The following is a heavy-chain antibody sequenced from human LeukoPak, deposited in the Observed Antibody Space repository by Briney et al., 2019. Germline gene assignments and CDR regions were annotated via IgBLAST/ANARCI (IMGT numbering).Heavy chain of an antibody. J-gene: IGHJ4*02. CDR3: AAGFGYYFDY. V-gene: IGHV1-69-2*01. Sequence: ASVKVSCKVSGYTFTDYYMHWVQQAPGKGLEWMGLVDPEDGETIYAEKFQGRVTITADTSTDTAYMELSSLGSEDTAVYYCAAGFGYYFDYWGQGTLVTVSS. CDR1: GYTFTDYY. D-gene: IGHD3-10*01. CDR2: VDPEDGET.